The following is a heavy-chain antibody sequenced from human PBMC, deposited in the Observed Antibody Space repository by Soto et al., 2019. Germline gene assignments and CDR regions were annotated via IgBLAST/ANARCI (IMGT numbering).Heavy chain of an antibody. CDR1: GYTFTSYG. Sequence: GASVKVSCKASGYTFTSYGISWVRQAPGQGLEWMGWINPNSGGTNYAQKFQGWVTMTRDTSISTAYMELSRLRSDDTAVYYCARSYYDSSGFSNDAFDIWGQGTMVTV. J-gene: IGHJ3*02. D-gene: IGHD3-22*01. CDR3: ARSYYDSSGFSNDAFDI. V-gene: IGHV1-2*04. CDR2: INPNSGGT.